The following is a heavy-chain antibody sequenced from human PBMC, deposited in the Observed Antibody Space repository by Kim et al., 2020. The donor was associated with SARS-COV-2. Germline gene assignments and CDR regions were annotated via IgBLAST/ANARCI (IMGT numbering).Heavy chain of an antibody. J-gene: IGHJ4*02. CDR1: GGTFSSYA. CDR3: ARSGYDKSLFDY. V-gene: IGHV1-69*13. Sequence: SVKVSCKASGGTFSSYAISWVRQAPGQGLEWMGGIIPIFGTANYAQKFQGRVTITADESTSTAYMELSSLRSEDTAVYYCARSGYDKSLFDYWGQGTLVTVSS. CDR2: IIPIFGTA. D-gene: IGHD5-12*01.